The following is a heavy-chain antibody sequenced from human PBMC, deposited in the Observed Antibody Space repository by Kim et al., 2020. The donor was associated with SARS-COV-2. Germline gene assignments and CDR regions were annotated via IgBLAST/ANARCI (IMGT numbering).Heavy chain of an antibody. Sequence: GRFTISRDNSKNTLYLQMNSLRAEDTAVYYCARDKGRIVATALYDCYMDVWGKGTTVTVSS. D-gene: IGHD5-12*01. CDR3: ARDKGRIVATALYDCYMDV. V-gene: IGHV3-30*01. J-gene: IGHJ6*03.